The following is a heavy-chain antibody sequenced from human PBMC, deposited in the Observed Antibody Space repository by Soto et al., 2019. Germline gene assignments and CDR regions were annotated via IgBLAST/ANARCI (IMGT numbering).Heavy chain of an antibody. CDR1: GGSITSGGYY. CDR2: VYSSGRT. D-gene: IGHD2-8*01. Sequence: SETLSLTCSVSGGSITSGGYYWGWIRQLPGKGLEWVAYVYSSGRTYYNPSLESRLSISLDTSKNQFSLILRSVTVADTAIYYCPREHNGSNKAFDIWGQGAMVTVS. V-gene: IGHV4-31*03. CDR3: PREHNGSNKAFDI. J-gene: IGHJ3*02.